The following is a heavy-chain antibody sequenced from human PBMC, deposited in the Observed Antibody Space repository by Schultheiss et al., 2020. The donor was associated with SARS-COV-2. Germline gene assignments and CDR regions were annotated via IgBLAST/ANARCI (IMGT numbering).Heavy chain of an antibody. CDR2: INPNSGGT. J-gene: IGHJ4*02. CDR1: GYTFTSYG. Sequence: ASVKVSCKASGYTFTSYGISWVRQAPGQGLEWMGWINPNSGGTNYAQKFQGWVTMTRDTSISTAYMELSRLRSEDTAVYYCARQEVGATLDYWGQGTLVTVSS. V-gene: IGHV1-2*04. CDR3: ARQEVGATLDY. D-gene: IGHD1-26*01.